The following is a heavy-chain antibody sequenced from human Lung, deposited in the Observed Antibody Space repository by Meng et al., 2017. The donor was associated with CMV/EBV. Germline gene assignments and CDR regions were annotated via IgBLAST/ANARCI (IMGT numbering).Heavy chain of an antibody. V-gene: IGHV3-49*04. CDR3: ARGSGSPEH. CDR2: IRNRTRGGTT. D-gene: IGHD3-10*01. Sequence: GESLKISCTASGFTFGDYAMTWVRQAPGKRLEWIGFIRNRTRGGTTEYAASVKGRFSILRDDSKSIAYLQMDSVKIEDTGVYFCARGSGSPEHWGQGTVVTVSS. J-gene: IGHJ1*01. CDR1: GFTFGDYA.